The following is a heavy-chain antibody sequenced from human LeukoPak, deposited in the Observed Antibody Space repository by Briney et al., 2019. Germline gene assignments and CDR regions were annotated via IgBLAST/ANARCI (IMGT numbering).Heavy chain of an antibody. CDR3: AKESTGSSPDY. V-gene: IGHV3-23*01. CDR1: GFSFGNHY. D-gene: IGHD1-26*01. CDR2: ITGSGDDA. Sequence: AGGSLRLSCAASGFSFGNHYMSWLRQAPGKGLEWVSAITGSGDDAYYADSVHGRFTMSRDNSKSTLYLQMNSLRVEDTALYYCAKESTGSSPDYWGQGTLVTVSS. J-gene: IGHJ4*02.